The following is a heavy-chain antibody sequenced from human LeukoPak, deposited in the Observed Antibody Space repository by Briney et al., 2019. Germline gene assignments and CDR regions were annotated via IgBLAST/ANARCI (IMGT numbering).Heavy chain of an antibody. Sequence: SQTLSLTCTVSGGSISSGGYYWSWIRQHPGKGLEWIGYISYSGSTYYNPSLNSRVTISVGTSKSQFSLKLSSVTAADTAVYYCARVRGYSYGELDYWGQGTLVTVSS. CDR3: ARVRGYSYGELDY. J-gene: IGHJ4*02. D-gene: IGHD5-18*01. V-gene: IGHV4-31*03. CDR2: ISYSGST. CDR1: GGSISSGGYY.